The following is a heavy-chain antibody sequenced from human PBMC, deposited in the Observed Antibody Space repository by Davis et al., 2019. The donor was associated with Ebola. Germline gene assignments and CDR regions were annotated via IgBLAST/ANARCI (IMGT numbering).Heavy chain of an antibody. Sequence: ASVKVSCKASGYTFTSYAMHWVRQAPGQRLEWMGWINAGNGNTKYSQKFQGRVTITRDTSASTAYMELSSLRSEDTAVYYCARGSLGYCSSTSCHWAFDIWGQGTMVTVSS. CDR2: INAGNGNT. J-gene: IGHJ3*02. V-gene: IGHV1-3*01. D-gene: IGHD2-2*01. CDR3: ARGSLGYCSSTSCHWAFDI. CDR1: GYTFTSYA.